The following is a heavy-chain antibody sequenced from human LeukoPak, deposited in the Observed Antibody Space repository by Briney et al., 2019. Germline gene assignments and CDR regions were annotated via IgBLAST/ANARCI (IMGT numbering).Heavy chain of an antibody. CDR1: GYTFTSYY. CDR3: ARSYNWNDLRAY. V-gene: IGHV1-46*01. CDR2: INPSGGST. D-gene: IGHD1-1*01. J-gene: IGHJ4*02. Sequence: ASVKVSCKASGYTFTSYYMHWVRQAPGQGLEWMGIINPSGGSTSYAQKFQGRVTMTRDTSTSTVYMGLSSLRSEDTAVYYCARSYNWNDLRAYWGQGTLVTVSS.